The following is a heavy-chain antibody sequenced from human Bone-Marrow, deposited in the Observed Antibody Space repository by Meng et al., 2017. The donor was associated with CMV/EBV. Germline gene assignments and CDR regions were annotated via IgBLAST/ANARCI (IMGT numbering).Heavy chain of an antibody. J-gene: IGHJ4*02. CDR2: ISGSGGST. Sequence: GGSLRLSCAASGFTFSSYAMSWVRQAPGKGLDWVSSISGSGGSTYYADSVKGRFTISRDNSKNTLYLQMNSLRAEDTAVYYCARGGSSPIDFDYWGQGTLVTVSS. D-gene: IGHD1-26*01. CDR3: ARGGSSPIDFDY. CDR1: GFTFSSYA. V-gene: IGHV3-23*01.